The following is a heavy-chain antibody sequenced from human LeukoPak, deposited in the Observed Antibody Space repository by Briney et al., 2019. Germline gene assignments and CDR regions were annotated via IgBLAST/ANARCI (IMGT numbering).Heavy chain of an antibody. J-gene: IGHJ4*02. CDR2: INPSGGST. CDR1: GYTFTSYY. V-gene: IGHV1-46*01. D-gene: IGHD6-13*01. CDR3: AREVVYGAAGYSDFYY. Sequence: ASVKVSCKASGYTFTSYYMHWVRQAPGQGLEWMGIINPSGGSTSYAQKFQGRVTMTRDTSTSTVYMELSSLRSEDTAVYYCAREVVYGAAGYSDFYYWGQGTLVTVSS.